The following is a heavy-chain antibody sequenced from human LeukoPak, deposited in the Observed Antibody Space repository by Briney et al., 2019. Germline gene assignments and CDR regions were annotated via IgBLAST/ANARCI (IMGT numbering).Heavy chain of an antibody. V-gene: IGHV3-21*01. D-gene: IGHD3-22*01. CDR2: ISSSSSYI. Sequence: SGGSLRLSCAASGFTFSSYSMNWVRQAPGKGLEWVSSISSSSSYIYYADSVKGRFTISRDNAKNSLYLQMNSLRAEDTAVYYCARCVRGGGYLDYGMDVWGQGTTVTVSS. CDR3: ARCVRGGGYLDYGMDV. CDR1: GFTFSSYS. J-gene: IGHJ6*02.